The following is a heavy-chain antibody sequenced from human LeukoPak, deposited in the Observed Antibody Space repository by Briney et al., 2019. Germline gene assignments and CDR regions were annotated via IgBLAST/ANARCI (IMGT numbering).Heavy chain of an antibody. D-gene: IGHD6-19*01. CDR3: ASWKRIAVAGNDYYFDY. J-gene: IGHJ4*02. CDR1: GYTFTSYA. CDR2: INAGNGNT. V-gene: IGHV1-3*01. Sequence: ASVKVSCKASGYTFTSYAMHWVRQAPGQRLEWMGWINAGNGNTKYSQKFQGRVTITRDTSASTAYMELSSLRSEDTAVYYCASWKRIAVAGNDYYFDYWGQGTLVTVSS.